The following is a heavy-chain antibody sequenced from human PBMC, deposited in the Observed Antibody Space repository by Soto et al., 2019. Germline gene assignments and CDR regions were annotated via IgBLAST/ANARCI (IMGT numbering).Heavy chain of an antibody. CDR3: ARHPSDIVVVVAATGFDY. CDR2: IYYSGST. CDR1: GGSISSYY. D-gene: IGHD2-15*01. J-gene: IGHJ4*02. V-gene: IGHV4-59*08. Sequence: SETLSLTCTVPGGSISSYYWSWIRQPPGKGLEWIGYIYYSGSTNYNPSLKSRVTISVDTSKNQFSLKLSSVTAADTAVYYCARHPSDIVVVVAATGFDYWGQGTLVTVSS.